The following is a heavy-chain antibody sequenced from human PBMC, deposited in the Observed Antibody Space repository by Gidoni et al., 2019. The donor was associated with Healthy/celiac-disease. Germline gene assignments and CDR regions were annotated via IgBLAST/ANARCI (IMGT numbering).Heavy chain of an antibody. CDR3: ARDFPPFQAAAVPEDDAFDI. CDR2: IYHSGST. D-gene: IGHD6-13*01. J-gene: IGHJ3*02. V-gene: IGHV4-4*02. CDR1: GGSISSSNW. Sequence: QVQLQESGPGLVKPSGTLSLTCAVSGGSISSSNWWSWVRQPPGKGLEWIGEIYHSGSTNYNPSLKSRVTISVDKSKNQFSLKLSSVTAADTAVYYCARDFPPFQAAAVPEDDAFDIWGQGTMVTVSS.